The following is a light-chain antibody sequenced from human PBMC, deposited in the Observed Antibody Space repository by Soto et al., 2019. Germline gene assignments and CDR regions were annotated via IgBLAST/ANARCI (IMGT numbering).Light chain of an antibody. V-gene: IGKV3-15*01. CDR3: QQYNNWPPWT. J-gene: IGKJ1*01. Sequence: DIEMTQSPATLSVSPGERATLSCRASQGVSSNLAWYQQKPGQAPKLLIYAASTRATGIPARFSGSGSGTEFSLTISSLQSEDFAVYYCQQYNNWPPWTFGQGTKVEIK. CDR1: QGVSSN. CDR2: AAS.